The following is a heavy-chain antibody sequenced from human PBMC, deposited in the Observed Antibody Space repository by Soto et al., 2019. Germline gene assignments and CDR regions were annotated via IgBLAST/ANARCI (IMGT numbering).Heavy chain of an antibody. Sequence: SETLSLTCAVYGGSFSGYYWSWIRQPPGKGLEWIGEINHSGSTNYNPSLKSRVTISVDTSKNQFSPKLSSVTAADTAVYYCARGRGSGSYYPWFDPWGQGTLVTVSS. CDR1: GGSFSGYY. J-gene: IGHJ5*02. CDR2: INHSGST. CDR3: ARGRGSGSYYPWFDP. D-gene: IGHD3-10*01. V-gene: IGHV4-34*01.